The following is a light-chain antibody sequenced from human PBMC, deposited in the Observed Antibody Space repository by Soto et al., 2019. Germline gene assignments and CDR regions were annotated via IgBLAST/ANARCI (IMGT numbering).Light chain of an antibody. CDR2: AAS. J-gene: IGKJ3*01. CDR3: QQSYTTPFT. Sequence: DLQLTQSPSSLSASVGDRVTITCRASQFIRGYLNWFQQKPGKAPELLIYAASSLQSGVPSTFSGSGSGTDFTLTISSLQPDDFATYYCQQSYTTPFTFGPGTKVDIK. CDR1: QFIRGY. V-gene: IGKV1-39*01.